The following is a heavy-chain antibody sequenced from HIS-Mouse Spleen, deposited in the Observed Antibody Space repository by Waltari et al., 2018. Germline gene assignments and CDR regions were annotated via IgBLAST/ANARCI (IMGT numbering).Heavy chain of an antibody. Sequence: QLQLQESGPGLVKPSETLSLTCTVSGGSISSSSYYWGWIRPPPGKGVEWIGGIYYSGSTYYNPSLKSRVTISVETSKNQFSLKLSAVTAADTAVYYCAREIPYSSSWYDWYFDLWGRGTLVTVSS. J-gene: IGHJ2*01. V-gene: IGHV4-39*07. CDR2: IYYSGST. D-gene: IGHD6-13*01. CDR3: AREIPYSSSWYDWYFDL. CDR1: GGSISSSSYY.